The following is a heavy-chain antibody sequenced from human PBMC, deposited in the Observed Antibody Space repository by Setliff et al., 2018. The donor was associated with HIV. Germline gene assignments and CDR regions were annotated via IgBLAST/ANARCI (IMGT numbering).Heavy chain of an antibody. CDR1: GFTFSTYW. CDR3: ATADNFGSGTFLPFDCFDI. D-gene: IGHD3-10*01. V-gene: IGHV3-7*01. Sequence: PGGSLRLSCAGSGFTFSTYWMSWVRQAPGKGLEWVANIKQDGSDKYYVDSVKGRFTISRDNAKNSLYLQMNSLRAEDTAVYYCATADNFGSGTFLPFDCFDIWGQGTMVTVSS. J-gene: IGHJ3*02. CDR2: IKQDGSDK.